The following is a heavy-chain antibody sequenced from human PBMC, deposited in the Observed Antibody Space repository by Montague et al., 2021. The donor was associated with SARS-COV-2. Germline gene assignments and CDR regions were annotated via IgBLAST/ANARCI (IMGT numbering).Heavy chain of an antibody. V-gene: IGHV4-39*01. J-gene: IGHJ5*02. D-gene: IGHD1-7*01. CDR3: ARHRVASGWNYFDP. CDR1: GVSISGNTYY. Sequence: SETLSLTCTVSGVSISGNTYYWGWIRQPPGKGLEWIASVYYSGSTYYNPSLKSRVTISVDTSKNQSSLHMSSVTAADSAIYYCARHRVASGWNYFDPWGRGTLVAVSS. CDR2: VYYSGST.